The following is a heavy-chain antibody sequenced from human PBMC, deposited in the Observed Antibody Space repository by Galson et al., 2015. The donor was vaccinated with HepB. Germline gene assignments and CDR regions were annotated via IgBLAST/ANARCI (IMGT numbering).Heavy chain of an antibody. Sequence: SLRLSCAASGFTFGDYTMNWVRQAPGKGLEWVGFIRSKAYGGTTEYAASVKGRFTISRDDSKSIAYLQMSSLKTEDTAVYYCSRGFGGAIDYWDQGTLVTVSS. CDR1: GFTFGDYT. CDR3: SRGFGGAIDY. V-gene: IGHV3-49*04. J-gene: IGHJ4*02. D-gene: IGHD4-23*01. CDR2: IRSKAYGGTT.